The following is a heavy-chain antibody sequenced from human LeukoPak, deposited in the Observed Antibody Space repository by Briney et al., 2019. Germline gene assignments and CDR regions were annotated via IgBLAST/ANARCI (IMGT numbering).Heavy chain of an antibody. Sequence: SETLSLTCTVSDDSVSSSRYYWTWIRQPPGKGLEWIGRIYTSGSTSYNSSLKSRVTMSVDTSKNQFSLKLSSVTAADTAVYYCARDVGGYNYGYSLDYWGQGTLVSVSS. V-gene: IGHV4-61*01. CDR2: IYTSGST. D-gene: IGHD5-18*01. J-gene: IGHJ4*02. CDR3: ARDVGGYNYGYSLDY. CDR1: DDSVSSSRYY.